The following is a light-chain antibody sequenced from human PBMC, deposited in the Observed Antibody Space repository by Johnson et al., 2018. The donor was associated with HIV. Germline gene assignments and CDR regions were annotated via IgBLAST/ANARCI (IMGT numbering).Light chain of an antibody. CDR2: DDY. J-gene: IGLJ1*01. V-gene: IGLV1-51*01. CDR3: GTWDSSLGCV. CDR1: SSNIESDY. Sequence: QSVLTQPPSVSAAPGQKVDISCSGSSSNIESDYVSWYQQLPGTAPKLLIYDDYKRPSGIPDRFSGSKSGTSATLGITGLQTGDEADYYCGTWDSSLGCVFGTGTKVTVL.